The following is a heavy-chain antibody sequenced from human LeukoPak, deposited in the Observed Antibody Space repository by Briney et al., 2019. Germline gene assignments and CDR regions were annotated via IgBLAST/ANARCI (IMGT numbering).Heavy chain of an antibody. Sequence: GESLKISCKGSGYTFTNYWISWVRQMPGQRLEWMGRIDPSDSYTNYNPSFRGHITISADKSSSTAYLHWSSLKASDTAMYFCARQYSGYDYYFDYWGQGILVTVSS. V-gene: IGHV5-10-1*01. CDR2: IDPSDSYT. CDR3: ARQYSGYDYYFDY. J-gene: IGHJ4*02. CDR1: GYTFTNYW. D-gene: IGHD5-12*01.